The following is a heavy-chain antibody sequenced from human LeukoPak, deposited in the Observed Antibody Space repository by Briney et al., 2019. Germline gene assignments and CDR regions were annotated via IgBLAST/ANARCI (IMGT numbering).Heavy chain of an antibody. CDR3: ARHEGDGYNYWLGFDY. V-gene: IGHV4-39*01. J-gene: IGHJ4*02. D-gene: IGHD5-24*01. Sequence: SQTLSLTCSVSGDSISTSSYYWGWIRQPPGKGLEWIGTIYYSGSTYYNPSLTSRVTISVDTSKNQFSLKLSSVTAADTAVYYCARHEGDGYNYWLGFDYWGQGTLVTVSS. CDR2: IYYSGST. CDR1: GDSISTSSYY.